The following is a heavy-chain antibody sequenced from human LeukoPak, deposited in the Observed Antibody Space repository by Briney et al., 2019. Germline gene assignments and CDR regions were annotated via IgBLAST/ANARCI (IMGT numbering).Heavy chain of an antibody. CDR2: MNPNSGNT. V-gene: IGHV1-8*01. J-gene: IGHJ4*02. D-gene: IGHD2-15*01. CDR1: GYTFTSYD. Sequence: ASVKVSCKASGYTFTSYDINWVRQATGQGLEWMGWMNPNSGNTGCAQKFQGRVTMTRNTSISTAYMELSSLRSEDTAVYYCARARKRWDIVVVVAANLGYWGQGTLVTVSS. CDR3: ARARKRWDIVVVVAANLGY.